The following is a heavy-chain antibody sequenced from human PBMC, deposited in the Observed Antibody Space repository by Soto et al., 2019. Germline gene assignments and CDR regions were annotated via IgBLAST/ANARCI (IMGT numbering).Heavy chain of an antibody. V-gene: IGHV3-21*01. CDR3: ARDCRMGICYPGMHV. Sequence: EVQLVESGGGLVKPGGSLRLSCAASGFNFNSYTINWVRQAPGKRLEWLSSISSSGYIFSTDSVRGRFTISRDNAKNSVNLQMTRLRAEDTAGHFCARDCRMGICYPGMHVWGQGVMGTFAS. CDR2: ISSSGYI. J-gene: IGHJ6*02. D-gene: IGHD2-15*01. CDR1: GFNFNSYT.